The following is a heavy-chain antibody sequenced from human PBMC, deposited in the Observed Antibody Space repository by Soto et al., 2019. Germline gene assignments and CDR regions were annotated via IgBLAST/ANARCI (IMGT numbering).Heavy chain of an antibody. CDR3: ARGPDNWNDGYLDY. CDR2: IYYSGST. CDR1: GGSISSSSYY. D-gene: IGHD1-20*01. Sequence: SETLSLTCTVSGGSISSSSYYWGWIRQPPGKGLEWIGSIYYSGSTYYNPSLKSRVTISVDKSKNQFSLKLSSVTAADTAVYYCARGPDNWNDGYLDYWGQGTLVTVSS. V-gene: IGHV4-39*07. J-gene: IGHJ4*02.